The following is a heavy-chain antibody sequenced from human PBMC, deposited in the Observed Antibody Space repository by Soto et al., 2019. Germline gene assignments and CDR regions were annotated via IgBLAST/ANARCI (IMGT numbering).Heavy chain of an antibody. CDR1: GYTFTSYG. D-gene: IGHD3-22*01. Sequence: QVQLVQSGPELKMPAASVKVSCKTSGYTFTSYGRAWLRQAPGQRPEWMVWVGTMKTNTNYAEKFHGRVTMTTDTSTTTAYMELTNLRSDDTAVSYCERELNTDRSAYYSVAYWGQGTLVTVSS. CDR3: ERELNTDRSAYYSVAY. CDR2: VGTMKTNT. J-gene: IGHJ4*02. V-gene: IGHV1-18*01.